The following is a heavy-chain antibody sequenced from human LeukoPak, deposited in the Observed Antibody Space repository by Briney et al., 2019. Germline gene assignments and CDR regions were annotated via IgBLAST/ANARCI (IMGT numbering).Heavy chain of an antibody. Sequence: PGRSLRLSCAASEFTFSSYGMHWVRQAPGKGLEWMAVIWFDGSDKYYADSVKGRFTISRDKSKNTLYLQMNSLRAEDTAVYYCAKDRGYGGNSADYWGQGTLVTVSS. V-gene: IGHV3-33*03. J-gene: IGHJ4*02. CDR2: IWFDGSDK. D-gene: IGHD4-23*01. CDR3: AKDRGYGGNSADY. CDR1: EFTFSSYG.